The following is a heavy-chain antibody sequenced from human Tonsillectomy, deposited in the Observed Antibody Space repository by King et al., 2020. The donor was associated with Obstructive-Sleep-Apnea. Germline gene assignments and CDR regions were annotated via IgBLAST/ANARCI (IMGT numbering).Heavy chain of an antibody. V-gene: IGHV3-66*01. D-gene: IGHD5-18*01. J-gene: IGHJ4*02. CDR1: GFTVSSNY. CDR3: TRSADTAMAFDY. Sequence: VQLVQSGGGLVQPGGSLRLSPAASGFTVSSNYMNWVRQVPGKGLEWVSFIDSGESTYCADSVKGRFTISRDNSKNTLYLQMNSLRVEDTAMYYCTRSADTAMAFDYWGQGTLVTVSS. CDR2: IDSGEST.